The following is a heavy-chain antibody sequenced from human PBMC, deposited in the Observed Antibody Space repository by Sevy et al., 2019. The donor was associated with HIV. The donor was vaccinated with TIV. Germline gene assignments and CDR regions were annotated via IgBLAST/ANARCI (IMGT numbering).Heavy chain of an antibody. CDR1: GGSISSLY. V-gene: IGHV4-59*08. J-gene: IGHJ4*02. D-gene: IGHD3-16*01. CDR3: XXXXXWGRDYS. CDR2: IYYNGET. Sequence: SETLSLTCTVSGGSISSLYWNWIRQPPGKGLEWIANIYYNGETNYNPSLKSRITISLDTSSNQVSLRLTSVTAADTXXXXXXXXXXWGRDYSWGQGTLVTVSS.